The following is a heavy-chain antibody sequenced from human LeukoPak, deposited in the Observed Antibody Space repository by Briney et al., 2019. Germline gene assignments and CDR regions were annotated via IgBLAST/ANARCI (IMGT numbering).Heavy chain of an antibody. J-gene: IGHJ4*02. V-gene: IGHV1-3*01. CDR3: ARDRQDYYDSSGYYSPFDY. CDR1: GYTFTSYA. CDR2: INAGNGNT. D-gene: IGHD3-22*01. Sequence: ASVKVSCKASGYTFTSYAMHWVRQAPGQRLEWMGWINAGNGNTKYSQKFQGRVTITRDTSASTAYMELSSLRSEDTAVYYCARDRQDYYDSSGYYSPFDYWGQGTLVTVSS.